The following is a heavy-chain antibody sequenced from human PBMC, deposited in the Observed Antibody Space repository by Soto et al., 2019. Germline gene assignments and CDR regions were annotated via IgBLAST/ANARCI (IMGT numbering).Heavy chain of an antibody. D-gene: IGHD3-3*01. Sequence: VGSLRLSCAASGFTVSSHYLNWVRQAPGKGLEWVVVVYSDDNTYDADSVKGRLTISRHNSKNTLYLQMNSLRIEDTAVYFCARENDFWHSYGTYHSYLDVWGKGTTVTVSS. CDR1: GFTVSSHY. V-gene: IGHV3-53*04. CDR2: VYSDDNT. J-gene: IGHJ6*03. CDR3: ARENDFWHSYGTYHSYLDV.